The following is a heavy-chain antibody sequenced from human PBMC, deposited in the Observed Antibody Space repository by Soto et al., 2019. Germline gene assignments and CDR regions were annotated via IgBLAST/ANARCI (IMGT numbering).Heavy chain of an antibody. CDR1: GGTFSSYT. CDR3: ARGYGDSHDY. D-gene: IGHD4-17*01. CDR2: IIPMFGIA. Sequence: QVQLVQSGAEVKKTGSSVKVSCKASGGTFSSYTISWVRQAPGQGLEWMGRIIPMFGIANYAQKFEGRVTITADKSTSTAYMELSSLRSEDTAVYYCARGYGDSHDYWGQGTLVTVSS. V-gene: IGHV1-69*02. J-gene: IGHJ4*02.